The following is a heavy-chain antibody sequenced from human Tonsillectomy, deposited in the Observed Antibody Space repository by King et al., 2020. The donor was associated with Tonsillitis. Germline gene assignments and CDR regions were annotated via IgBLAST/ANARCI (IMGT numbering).Heavy chain of an antibody. Sequence: VQLVESGGGLVQPGGSLRLSCAASGFTFSSHNMNWVRQAPGKGLEWVAYIDTTITATYYAGSVKGRFTISRDTAKNTLFLQMNSLRAEDTAVYYCAKSRSHRPKPHTKNQLCLQMTGLRAEDTAVYYCANLYFRSPVFYYYMDVWGKGTTVTVSS. CDR3: AKSRSHRPKPHTKNQLCLQMTGLRAEDTAVYYCANLYFRSPVFYYYMDV. D-gene: IGHD3-10*01. CDR2: IDTTITAT. J-gene: IGHJ6*03. V-gene: IGHV3-48*01. CDR1: GFTFSSHN.